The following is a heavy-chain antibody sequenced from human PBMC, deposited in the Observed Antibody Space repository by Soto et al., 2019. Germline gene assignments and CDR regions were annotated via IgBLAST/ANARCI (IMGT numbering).Heavy chain of an antibody. D-gene: IGHD4-17*01. CDR1: GGSFSGYY. V-gene: IGHV4-34*01. J-gene: IGHJ5*02. CDR2: INHSGST. CDR3: AREGDNYGDYDRWFDP. Sequence: SETLSLTCTVYGGSFSGYYGSWIRQPPGKGLEWIGEINHSGSTNYNPSLKSRVTISVDTSKNQFSLKLSSVTAADTAVFYCAREGDNYGDYDRWFDPWGQGTLVTVS.